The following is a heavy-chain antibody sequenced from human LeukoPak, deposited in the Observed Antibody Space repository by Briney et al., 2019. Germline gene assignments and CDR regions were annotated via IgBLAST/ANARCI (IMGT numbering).Heavy chain of an antibody. CDR2: IYYSGST. CDR3: ARRDSGSPWDY. V-gene: IGHV4-39*01. J-gene: IGHJ4*02. CDR1: GGSISSSSYY. D-gene: IGHD1-26*01. Sequence: SETLSLTCTVSGGSISSSSYYWGWIRQPPGKGLEWIGSIYYSGSTYYNPSLKSRVTISVDTSKNQFSLKLSSVTAADTAVYYCARRDSGSPWDYWGQGTLVTVSS.